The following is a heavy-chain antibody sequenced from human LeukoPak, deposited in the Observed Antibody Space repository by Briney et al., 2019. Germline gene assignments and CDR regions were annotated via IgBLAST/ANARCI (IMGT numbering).Heavy chain of an antibody. CDR3: AREDYGDYSVIGY. V-gene: IGHV3-11*01. J-gene: IGHJ4*02. CDR2: ISSSGSTI. CDR1: GSTFSDYY. Sequence: AGGSLRLSCAASGSTFSDYYMSWIRQAPGKGLEWVSYISSSGSTIYYADSVKGRFTISRDNAKNSLYLQMNSLRAEDTAVYYCAREDYGDYSVIGYWGQGTLVTVSS. D-gene: IGHD4-17*01.